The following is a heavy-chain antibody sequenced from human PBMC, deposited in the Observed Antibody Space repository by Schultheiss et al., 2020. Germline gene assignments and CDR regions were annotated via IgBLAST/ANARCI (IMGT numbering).Heavy chain of an antibody. CDR1: GFTFSSYA. J-gene: IGHJ4*02. V-gene: IGHV3-21*01. CDR3: ARGGSPEYSGYDIFDY. D-gene: IGHD5-12*01. CDR2: ISSSSSYI. Sequence: GESLKISCAASGFTFSSYAMSWVRQAPGKGLEWVSSISSSSSYIYYADSVKGRFTISRDNAKNSLYLQTNSLRAEDTAVYYCARGGSPEYSGYDIFDYWGQGTLVTVSS.